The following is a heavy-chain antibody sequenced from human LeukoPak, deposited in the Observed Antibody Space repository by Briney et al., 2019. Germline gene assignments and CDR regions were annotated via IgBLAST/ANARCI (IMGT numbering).Heavy chain of an antibody. CDR2: VNLQGST. CDR3: AREGGPYRPLDY. V-gene: IGHV4-4*02. J-gene: IGHJ4*02. Sequence: PSETRSLTCVVSGGSITHTNYWTWVRQPPGKGLEWIVEVNLQGSTNYNPSLMRRVAISVDTSANHVSLQLTSVTAADTAVYYCAREGGPYRPLDYSGQGTLVTVSS. CDR1: GGSITHTNY.